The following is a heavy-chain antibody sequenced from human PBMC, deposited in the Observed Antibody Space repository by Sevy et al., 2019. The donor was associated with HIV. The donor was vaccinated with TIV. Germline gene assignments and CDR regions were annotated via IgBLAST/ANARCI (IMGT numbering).Heavy chain of an antibody. CDR1: GGSISSYY. CDR2: IYYSGST. V-gene: IGHV4-59*01. D-gene: IGHD3-3*01. J-gene: IGHJ6*03. CDR3: ASSGVEYYDFWSGSKADYYYYMDV. Sequence: SETLSLTCTVSGGSISSYYWSWIRQPPGKGLEWIGYIYYSGSTNYNPSLKSRVTISVDTSKNQFSLKLSSVTAADTAVYYCASSGVEYYDFWSGSKADYYYYMDVWGKGTTVTVSS.